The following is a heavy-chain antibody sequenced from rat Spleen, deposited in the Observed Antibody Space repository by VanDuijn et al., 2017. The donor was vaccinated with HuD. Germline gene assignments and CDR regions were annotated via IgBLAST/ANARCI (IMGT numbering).Heavy chain of an antibody. CDR2: IWSGGNT. D-gene: IGHD4-6*01. J-gene: IGHJ2*01. CDR1: GFSLTNFH. CDR3: TRGIYYFDY. V-gene: IGHV2S13*01. Sequence: QVQLKESGPGLVQASQTLSLTCTVSGFSLTNFHVNWVRQPPGKGPEWMAVIWSGGNTDYNSALKSRLSISRDTSKSQVFLKVNSLKTEDTGIYYCTRGIYYFDYWGQGVMVTVSS.